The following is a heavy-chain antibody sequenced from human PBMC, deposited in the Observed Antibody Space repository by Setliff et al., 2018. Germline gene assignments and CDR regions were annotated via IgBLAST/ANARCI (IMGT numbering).Heavy chain of an antibody. J-gene: IGHJ4*02. V-gene: IGHV4-39*01. CDR2: IHYLGTT. D-gene: IGHD1-1*01. CDR3: ARTGTYRYFDH. Sequence: SETLSLTCTVSGASISSGTYYWGWIRQPPGKGLEWIGRIHYLGTTYSNASLASRLTMSVDTSKNQFSLRLTSVTAADTAVYYCARTGTYRYFDHWGQGTQVTVSS. CDR1: GASISSGTYY.